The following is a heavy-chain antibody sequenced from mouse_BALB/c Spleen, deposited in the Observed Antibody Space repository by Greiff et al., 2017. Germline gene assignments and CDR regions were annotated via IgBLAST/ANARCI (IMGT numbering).Heavy chain of an antibody. CDR2: ISDGGSYT. CDR3: ARDTLYAMDY. Sequence: EVNLVESGGGLVKPGGSLKLSCAASGFTFSDYYMYWVRQTPEKRLEWVATISDGGSYTYYPDSVKGRFTISRDNAKNNLYLQMSSLKSEDTAMYYCARDTLYAMDYWGQGTSVTVSS. CDR1: GFTFSDYY. J-gene: IGHJ4*01. V-gene: IGHV5-4*02.